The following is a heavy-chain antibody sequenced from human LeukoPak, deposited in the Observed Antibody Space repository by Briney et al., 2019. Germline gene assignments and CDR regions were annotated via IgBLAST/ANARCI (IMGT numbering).Heavy chain of an antibody. Sequence: GGSLRLSCAASGFTFSDYYMSWIRQAPGKGLEWVSYISSSGSTKYYADSVKGRFTISRDNAKNPLYLQMSSLRAEDTAVYYCARDRNYYVDAFDIWGQGTMVTVSS. CDR1: GFTFSDYY. CDR3: ARDRNYYVDAFDI. CDR2: ISSSGSTK. D-gene: IGHD3-10*02. V-gene: IGHV3-11*01. J-gene: IGHJ3*02.